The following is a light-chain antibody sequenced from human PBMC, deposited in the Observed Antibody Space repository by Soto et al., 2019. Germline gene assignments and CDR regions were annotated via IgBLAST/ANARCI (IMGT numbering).Light chain of an antibody. CDR2: GAY. Sequence: EIAFTQSPVTLTLSPGERATLSCRASQSVSNNYLAWYQQKPGQAPRLLIYGAYNRATGIPDRFSGSGSGTDFTLTISRLEPEDFAVYYCQQYGSSGTFGQGTKVDIK. CDR3: QQYGSSGT. CDR1: QSVSNNY. V-gene: IGKV3-20*01. J-gene: IGKJ1*01.